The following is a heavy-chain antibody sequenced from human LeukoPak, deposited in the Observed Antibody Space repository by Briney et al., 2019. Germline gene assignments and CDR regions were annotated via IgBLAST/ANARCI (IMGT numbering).Heavy chain of an antibody. CDR1: GFTFSRYG. J-gene: IGHJ4*02. V-gene: IGHV3-23*01. CDR2: ISGSGGST. D-gene: IGHD1-26*01. CDR3: ARDKVVGATLFDY. Sequence: GGSLRLSCAASGFTFSRYGMSWVRQAPGKGLEWVSAISGSGGSTYYADSVKGRFTISRDNSKNTLYLQMNSLRAEDTAVYYCARDKVVGATLFDYWGQGALVTVSS.